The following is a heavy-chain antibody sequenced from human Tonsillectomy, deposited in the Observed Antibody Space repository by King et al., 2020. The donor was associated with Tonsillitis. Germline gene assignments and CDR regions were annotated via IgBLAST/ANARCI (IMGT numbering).Heavy chain of an antibody. CDR2: IKQDGSEK. V-gene: IGHV3-7*01. CDR3: ARGGGTFEI. J-gene: IGHJ3*02. Sequence: VQLVESGGGLVQPGGSLRLSCAASGFTFSTSWMSWVRQAPGKGLEWMANIKQDGSEKYYVNSVKGRFTISRDNAKNSLYLQMDSLRAGETAVYYCARGGGTFEIWGQGTMVTVSS. CDR1: GFTFSTSW. D-gene: IGHD3-16*01.